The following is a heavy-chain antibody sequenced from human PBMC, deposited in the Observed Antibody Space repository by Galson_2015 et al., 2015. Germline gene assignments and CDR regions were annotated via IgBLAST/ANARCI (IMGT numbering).Heavy chain of an antibody. D-gene: IGHD3-16*01. CDR2: IYYSGST. Sequence: SEILSLTCTVSGGSVSSGSYYWSWIRQPPGKGLEWIGYIYYSGSTNYNPSLKSRVTISVDTSKNQFSLKLSSVTAADTAVYYCAREGVMEVRVRGGMDVWGQGTTVTVSS. CDR3: AREGVMEVRVRGGMDV. CDR1: GGSVSSGSYY. J-gene: IGHJ6*02. V-gene: IGHV4-61*01.